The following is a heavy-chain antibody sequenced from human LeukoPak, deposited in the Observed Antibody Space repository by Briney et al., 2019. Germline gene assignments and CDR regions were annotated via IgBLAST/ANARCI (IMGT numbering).Heavy chain of an antibody. CDR1: GYTFTSYG. CDR2: IIPIFGTA. Sequence: SVKVSCKASGYTFTSYGISWVRQAPGQGLEWMGGIIPIFGTANYAQKFQGRVTITADESTSTAYMELSSLRSEDTAVYYCARAHGQSSGWHDYWGQGTLVTVSS. V-gene: IGHV1-69*13. D-gene: IGHD6-19*01. J-gene: IGHJ4*02. CDR3: ARAHGQSSGWHDY.